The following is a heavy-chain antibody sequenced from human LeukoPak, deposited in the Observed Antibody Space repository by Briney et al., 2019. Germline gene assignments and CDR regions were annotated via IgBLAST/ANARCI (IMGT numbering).Heavy chain of an antibody. CDR1: GFSFSDYE. CDR3: SKLAVASADS. V-gene: IGHV3-48*03. J-gene: IGHJ4*02. Sequence: PGGSLRLSCAASGFSFSDYEMNWVRQSPAKGLEWVSNISPNGGTKYYAGSVKGRFTISRDNAKNSLYPQMNSLRAEDTGVYFCSKLAVASADSWGQGTLVTVSS. CDR2: ISPNGGTK. D-gene: IGHD6-19*01.